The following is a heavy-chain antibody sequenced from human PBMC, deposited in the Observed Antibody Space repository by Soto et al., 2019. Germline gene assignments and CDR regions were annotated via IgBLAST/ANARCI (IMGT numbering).Heavy chain of an antibody. Sequence: SETLSLTCAVSGGSISSGGYSWSWIRQPPGKGLEWIGYIYHSGSTYYNPSLKSRVTISVDRSKNQFSLKLSSVTAADTAVYYCARVKALGSGSVDWFDPWGQGTLVTVSS. V-gene: IGHV4-30-2*01. CDR1: GGSISSGGYS. J-gene: IGHJ5*02. CDR3: ARVKALGSGSVDWFDP. D-gene: IGHD3-10*01. CDR2: IYHSGST.